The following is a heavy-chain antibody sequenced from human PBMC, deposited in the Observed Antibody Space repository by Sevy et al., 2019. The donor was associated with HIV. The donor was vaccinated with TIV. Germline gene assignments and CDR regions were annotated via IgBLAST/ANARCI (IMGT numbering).Heavy chain of an antibody. CDR3: ARDTAIVVVPAAKGAFDY. V-gene: IGHV3-30*04. CDR1: GFTFSSYA. CDR2: ISYDGSNK. Sequence: GGSLRLSCAASGFTFSSYAMHWVRQAPGKGLEWVADISYDGSNKYYADSVKGRFTISRDNSKNTLYLQMNSLRAEDTAVYYCARDTAIVVVPAAKGAFDYWGQGTLVTVSS. J-gene: IGHJ4*02. D-gene: IGHD2-2*01.